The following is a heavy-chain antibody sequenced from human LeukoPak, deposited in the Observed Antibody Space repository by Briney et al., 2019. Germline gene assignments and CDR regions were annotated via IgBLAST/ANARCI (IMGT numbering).Heavy chain of an antibody. V-gene: IGHV3-33*08. CDR1: GFPFSTYG. CDR3: ARAVGPFDY. J-gene: IGHJ4*02. Sequence: GGPLTLPRVPSGFPFSTYGMHCVRPAPGRRLEWVALICYDGSIKYYADSMKGRFTISRDNSKNTLYLQMNSLRVEDTAVYYCARAVGPFDYWGQGTLVTVSS. D-gene: IGHD1-26*01. CDR2: ICYDGSIK.